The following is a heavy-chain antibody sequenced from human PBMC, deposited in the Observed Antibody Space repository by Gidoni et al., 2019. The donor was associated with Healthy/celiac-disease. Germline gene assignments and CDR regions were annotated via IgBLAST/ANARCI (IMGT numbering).Heavy chain of an antibody. Sequence: QMQLVQSGPEVKKPGTSVKVSCTASGFTFTSSAMQWVRQASGQRLEWIGWIIVGSGKTNYAQKLQERVTITRDMTTSTAHRELSSLRSEDTAVYYCAANKYYYGSGSYDAFDIWGQGTMVTVSS. D-gene: IGHD3-10*01. CDR1: GFTFTSSA. CDR3: AANKYYYGSGSYDAFDI. CDR2: IIVGSGKT. V-gene: IGHV1-58*02. J-gene: IGHJ3*02.